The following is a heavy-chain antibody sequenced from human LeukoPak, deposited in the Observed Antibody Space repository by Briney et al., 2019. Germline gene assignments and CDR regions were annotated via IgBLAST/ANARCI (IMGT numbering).Heavy chain of an antibody. CDR3: ARDFLTGAGTFDY. CDR2: IIPIFGTA. Sequence: VKVSCKASGGTFSSYAISWVRQAPGQGLEWMGGIIPIFGTANYAQKFQGRVTITADESTSTAYMELSSLRSEDTAVYYCARDFLTGAGTFDYWGQGTLVTVSS. D-gene: IGHD3-9*01. V-gene: IGHV1-69*01. J-gene: IGHJ4*02. CDR1: GGTFSSYA.